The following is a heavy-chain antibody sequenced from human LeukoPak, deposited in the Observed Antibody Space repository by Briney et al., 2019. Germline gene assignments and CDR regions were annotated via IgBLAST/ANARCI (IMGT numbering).Heavy chain of an antibody. Sequence: GGSLRLSCVASGFSFSTYGMSWVRQAPGKGLEWVSSISSSSSYIYYADSVKGRFTISRDNAKNSLYLQMNSLRAEDTAVYYCARDSTADWLLSYYYYYYMDVWGKGTTVTISS. V-gene: IGHV3-21*01. CDR2: ISSSSSYI. CDR3: ARDSTADWLLSYYYYYYMDV. D-gene: IGHD3/OR15-3a*01. J-gene: IGHJ6*03. CDR1: GFSFSTYG.